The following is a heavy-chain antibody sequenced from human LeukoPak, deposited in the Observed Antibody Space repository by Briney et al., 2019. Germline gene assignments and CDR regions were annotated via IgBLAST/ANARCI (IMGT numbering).Heavy chain of an antibody. CDR2: ISWDGGST. V-gene: IGHV3-43*01. J-gene: IGHJ6*02. CDR1: GFTFDDYT. CDR3: AKDAQPKPAGMDV. Sequence: GGSLRLSCAASGFTFDDYTMHWVRRAPGKGLEWVSLISWDGGSTYYADSVKGRFTISRDNSKNSLYLQMNSLRTEDTALYYCAKDAQPKPAGMDVWGQGTTVTVSS.